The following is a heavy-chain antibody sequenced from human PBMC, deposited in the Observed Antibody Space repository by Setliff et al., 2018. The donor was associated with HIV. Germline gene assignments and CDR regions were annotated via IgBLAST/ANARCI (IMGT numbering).Heavy chain of an antibody. V-gene: IGHV4-61*09. D-gene: IGHD2-2*01. J-gene: IGHJ6*03. CDR1: GDSISRGNFY. Sequence: LSLTCTVSGDSISRGNFYWSWVRQPAGKGLEWIGHVYTSGSTSGSTNYNPSLKSRVTISVDMPKNQFSLKLNSVTAADTAVYYCARGRRSTSSYYYYYYKDVWGKGTTVTVSS. CDR2: VYTSGSTSGST. CDR3: ARGRRSTSSYYYYYYKDV.